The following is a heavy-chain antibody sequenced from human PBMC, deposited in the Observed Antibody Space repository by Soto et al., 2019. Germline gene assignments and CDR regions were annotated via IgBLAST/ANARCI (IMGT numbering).Heavy chain of an antibody. D-gene: IGHD3-22*01. Sequence: SVNVSCKASGGTFSSYAISWVRQAPGQGLELMGGIIPIFGTANYAQKFQGGVTITAXXXXXXAXMXLXXLXSEDTAVYYCASDSSGYWGQGTLITVSS. J-gene: IGHJ4*02. CDR2: IIPIFGTA. CDR1: GGTFSSYA. V-gene: IGHV1-69*06. CDR3: ASDSSGY.